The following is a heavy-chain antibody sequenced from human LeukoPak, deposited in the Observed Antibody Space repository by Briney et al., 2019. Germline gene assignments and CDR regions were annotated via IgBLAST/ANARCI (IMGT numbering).Heavy chain of an antibody. CDR1: GGSISTYS. CDR2: IYYSGST. V-gene: IGHV4-59*12. Sequence: SETLSLTCTVSGGSISTYSWSWVRQPPGKGLEWIGCIYYSGSTNYNPSLKSRVTISVDTSKNQFSLKLSSVTAADTAVYYCARGRFLEWLSTDYYYYYGMDVWGQGTTVTVSS. D-gene: IGHD3-3*01. J-gene: IGHJ6*02. CDR3: ARGRFLEWLSTDYYYYYGMDV.